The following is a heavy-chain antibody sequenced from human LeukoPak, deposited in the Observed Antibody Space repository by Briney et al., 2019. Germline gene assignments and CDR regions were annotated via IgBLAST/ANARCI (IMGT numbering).Heavy chain of an antibody. CDR3: ARADVNSSGFDY. CDR2: IYHSGST. V-gene: IGHV4-30-2*01. J-gene: IGHJ4*02. D-gene: IGHD2/OR15-2a*01. CDR1: GGSISSGGYS. Sequence: PSETLSLTCAVSGGSISSGGYSWSWIRQPPGKGLEWIGYIYHSGSTYYNPSLKSRVTIAVDRSKNQFSLKLSSVTAADTAVYSCARADVNSSGFDYWGQGTLVNVSS.